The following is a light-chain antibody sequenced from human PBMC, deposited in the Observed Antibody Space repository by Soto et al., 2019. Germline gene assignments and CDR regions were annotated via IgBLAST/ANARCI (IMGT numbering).Light chain of an antibody. CDR3: CSYAGSYTWV. CDR1: SSDVGGYNY. V-gene: IGLV2-11*01. Sequence: QSVLTQPRSVSGSPGQSVTISCTGTSSDVGGYNYVSWYQQHPGKAPKLMIYDVSKRPSVVPDRFSGSKSGNTASLTISGLQDEDEADYYCCSYAGSYTWVFGGGTKLTVL. CDR2: DVS. J-gene: IGLJ3*02.